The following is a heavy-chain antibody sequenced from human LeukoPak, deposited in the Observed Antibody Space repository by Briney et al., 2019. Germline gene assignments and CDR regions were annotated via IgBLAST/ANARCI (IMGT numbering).Heavy chain of an antibody. J-gene: IGHJ4*02. D-gene: IGHD3-22*01. CDR3: AKGAANYYDSSGYYFDY. V-gene: IGHV3-30*18. Sequence: HPGRSLRLSCAASRFTFSSYGMHWVRQAPGKGLEWVAVISYDGSNKYYADSVKGRFTISRDNSKNTQYLQMNSLRAEDTAVYYCAKGAANYYDSSGYYFDYWGQGTLVTVSS. CDR1: RFTFSSYG. CDR2: ISYDGSNK.